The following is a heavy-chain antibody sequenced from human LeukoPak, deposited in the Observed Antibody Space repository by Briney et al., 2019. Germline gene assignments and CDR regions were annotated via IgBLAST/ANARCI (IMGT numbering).Heavy chain of an antibody. CDR1: GGTFSSYA. V-gene: IGHV1-69*13. D-gene: IGHD5-18*01. CDR2: IIPIFGTA. Sequence: SVKVSCKASGGTFSSYAISWVRQAPGQGLEWMGGIIPIFGTANYAQKFQGRVTITADESTSTAYMELSSLRSEDTAVYYCAREGEDTAMVTLVYWGQGTLVTVSS. CDR3: AREGEDTAMVTLVY. J-gene: IGHJ4*02.